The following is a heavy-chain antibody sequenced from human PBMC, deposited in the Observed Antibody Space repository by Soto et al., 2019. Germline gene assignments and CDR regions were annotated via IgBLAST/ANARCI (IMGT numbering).Heavy chain of an antibody. CDR2: INHSGST. V-gene: IGHV4-34*01. J-gene: IGHJ5*02. D-gene: IGHD3-3*01. CDR3: ARGQNDFWSGYNNWFDP. CDR1: GGSFSGYY. Sequence: QVQLQQWGAGLLTPSETLSLTCAVYGGSFSGYYWSWIRQPPGKGLEWIGEINHSGSTNYNPSLKSRVTISVDTSKNQFSLKLSSVTAADTAVYYCARGQNDFWSGYNNWFDPWGQGTLVTVSS.